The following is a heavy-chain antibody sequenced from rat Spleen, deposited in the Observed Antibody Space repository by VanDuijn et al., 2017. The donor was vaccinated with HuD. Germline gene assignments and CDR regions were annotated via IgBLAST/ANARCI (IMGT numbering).Heavy chain of an antibody. CDR1: GFNFSDYA. CDR2: IVYDGSST. Sequence: EVQLVESGGDLVQPGRSLRLSCSASGFNFSDYAMAWVRQAPKKGLEWVATIVYDGSSTYYRDSVKGRFTISRDNAKSTLYLQMDSLGSEDTATYYCARLGGKYSSYNYLDNWGQGDMVTVSS. J-gene: IGHJ2*01. D-gene: IGHD1-2*01. V-gene: IGHV5-17*01. CDR3: ARLGGKYSSYNYLDN.